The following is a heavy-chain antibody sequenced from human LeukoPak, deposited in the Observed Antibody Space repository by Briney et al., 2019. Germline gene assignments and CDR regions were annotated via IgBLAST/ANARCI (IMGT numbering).Heavy chain of an antibody. Sequence: GGSLRLSCAASGFTVSRNYMSWVRQAPGKGLEWVSVTCSDDSTYYVDSVKGRFTISRDNSKNTLYLQMNSLSAEDTAVYYCAGEYCSSGSCYPRYWGQGALVTVSS. J-gene: IGHJ4*02. CDR1: GFTVSRNY. D-gene: IGHD2-15*01. CDR2: TCSDDST. V-gene: IGHV3-53*01. CDR3: AGEYCSSGSCYPRY.